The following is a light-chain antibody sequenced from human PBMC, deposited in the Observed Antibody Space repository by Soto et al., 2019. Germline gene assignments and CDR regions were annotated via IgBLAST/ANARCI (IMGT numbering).Light chain of an antibody. CDR2: GAS. CDR3: QQYGSSGT. Sequence: EIVFTPSPGTLSLSPGERATPSRRASQSVSNNYLAWYQQKPGQAPRLPIYGASNRATGIPDRFSGSGSGTDFTLTISRLEPEDFAVYYCQQYGSSGTFGQGTKVDIK. J-gene: IGKJ1*01. V-gene: IGKV3-20*01. CDR1: QSVSNNY.